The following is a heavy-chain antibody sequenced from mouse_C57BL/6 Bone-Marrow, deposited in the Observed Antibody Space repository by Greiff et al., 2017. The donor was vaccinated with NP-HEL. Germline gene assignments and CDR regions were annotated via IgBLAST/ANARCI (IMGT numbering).Heavy chain of an antibody. D-gene: IGHD1-1*01. J-gene: IGHJ4*01. CDR2: ISDGGSYT. CDR3: ARDGHYYGSTSYYAKDY. CDR1: GFTFSSYA. V-gene: IGHV5-4*01. Sequence: EVQLVESGGGLVKPGGSLKLSCAASGFTFSSYAMSWVRQTPEKRLEWVATISDGGSYTYYPDNVKGRFTISRDNAKNNLYLQMSHLTSEDTAMYYCARDGHYYGSTSYYAKDYWGQGTSVTVSS.